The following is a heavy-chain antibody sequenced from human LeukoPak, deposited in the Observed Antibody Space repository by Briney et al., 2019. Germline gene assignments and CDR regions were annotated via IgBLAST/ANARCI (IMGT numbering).Heavy chain of an antibody. Sequence: GGSLRLSCAASGFTFSSYSMNWVRQAPGKGLEWVSAVSDSGGNTYYADSVKGRFTISRDNSKNTLYLQMYSLRAEDTAVYYCAKEVRGYWSFDLWGRGTLVTVSS. CDR2: VSDSGGNT. J-gene: IGHJ2*01. CDR3: AKEVRGYWSFDL. D-gene: IGHD3-10*01. V-gene: IGHV3-23*01. CDR1: GFTFSSYS.